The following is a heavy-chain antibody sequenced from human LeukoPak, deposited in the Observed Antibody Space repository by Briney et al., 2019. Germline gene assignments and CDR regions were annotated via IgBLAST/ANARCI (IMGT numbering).Heavy chain of an antibody. V-gene: IGHV3-66*01. J-gene: IGHJ3*02. CDR1: GLTISYNQ. CDR2: IYGGGDT. D-gene: IGHD4/OR15-4a*01. Sequence: GGSLRLSCAASGLTISYNQMSWVRQAPEKGLEWVSVIYGGGDTYYADSVKARFTISRDNSKNTLCLQMNSLRAEDTAVYYCARGGVVVVGANFFDIWGQGTVVTVSS. CDR3: ARGGVVVVGANFFDI.